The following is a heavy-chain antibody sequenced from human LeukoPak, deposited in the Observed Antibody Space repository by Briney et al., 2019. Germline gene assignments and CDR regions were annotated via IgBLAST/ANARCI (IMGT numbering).Heavy chain of an antibody. CDR1: GGSFSGYY. Sequence: SETLSLTCAVYGGSFSGYYWSWIRQPPGKGLEWIGEINHSGSTNYNPSRKSRVTISVDTSKNQFSLKLSSVTAADTAVYYCARGTGSIVVVPAAMFRGYYYFDYWGQGTLVTVSS. V-gene: IGHV4-34*01. CDR3: ARGTGSIVVVPAAMFRGYYYFDY. D-gene: IGHD2-2*01. J-gene: IGHJ4*02. CDR2: INHSGST.